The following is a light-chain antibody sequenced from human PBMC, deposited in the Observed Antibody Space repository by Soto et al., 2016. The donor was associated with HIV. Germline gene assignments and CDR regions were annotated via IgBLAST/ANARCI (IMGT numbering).Light chain of an antibody. V-gene: IGLV3-21*02. CDR1: NIGSKS. J-gene: IGLJ3*02. CDR2: GDN. Sequence: SYVLTQPPSVSVAPGQTARIACGGNNIGSKSVHWYQQKPGQAPVLVVYGDNDRPSGTPERFPGSNSGNTATLTISRVEAGDEADYSCQVWDSTSDHVVFGGGTKLTVL. CDR3: QVWDSTSDHVV.